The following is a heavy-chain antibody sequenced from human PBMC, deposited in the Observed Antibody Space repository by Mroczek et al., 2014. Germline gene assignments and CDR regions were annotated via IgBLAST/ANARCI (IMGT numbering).Heavy chain of an antibody. J-gene: IGHJ4*02. CDR3: AGGMIPGVTTFDY. Sequence: QVQLQESGPGLVKPSETLSLTCTVSSGSITNYYWSWIRQPPGKGLEWIGYIYYSGSTNYNPSLKSRITISLDTSKNQFSLKLTSVTAADTAVYYCAGGMIPGVTTFDYWGQETLVTVSS. CDR1: SGSITNYY. V-gene: IGHV4-59*01. D-gene: IGHD3-10*01. CDR2: IYYSGST.